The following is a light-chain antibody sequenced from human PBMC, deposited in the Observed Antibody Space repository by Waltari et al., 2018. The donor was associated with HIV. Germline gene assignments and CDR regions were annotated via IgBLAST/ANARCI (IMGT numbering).Light chain of an antibody. CDR3: LQTYITPLT. CDR1: QNIDTF. Sequence: DIQMTQSPPSLSASVGGRVTITCRPSQNIDTFVSWYQQKPGEAPRLLISGASAVQSGVPSRFSGSGSGTGFTLTISSLQPEDFATYFCLQTYITPLTFGPGTKVDVK. J-gene: IGKJ3*01. CDR2: GAS. V-gene: IGKV1-39*01.